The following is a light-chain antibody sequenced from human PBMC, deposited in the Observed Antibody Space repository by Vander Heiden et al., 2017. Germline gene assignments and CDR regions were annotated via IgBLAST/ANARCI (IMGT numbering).Light chain of an antibody. CDR2: DVT. CDR3: CSHAGSYTLV. CDR1: SSDVGGYNY. Sequence: QSALTQPRSVSGSPGQSVTISCTGTSSDVGGYNYVSWYLQHPGKAPKLMIYDVTKRPSGVPDRFSGSKSGNTASLTISGLQAEDEADYYCCSHAGSYTLVFGGGTKLTVL. V-gene: IGLV2-11*01. J-gene: IGLJ3*02.